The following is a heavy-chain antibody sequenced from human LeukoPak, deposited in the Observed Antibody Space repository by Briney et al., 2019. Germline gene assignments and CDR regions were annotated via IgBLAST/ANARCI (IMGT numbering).Heavy chain of an antibody. CDR2: IYTSGST. Sequence: SETLSLTCTVSGGSISSYYWSWIRQPAGKGLEWIGRIYTSGSTNYNPSLKSRVTMSVDTSKNQFSLKLSSVTAADTAVYYCAREGAFGYSSPMDIWGQGTVVTVSS. CDR3: AREGAFGYSSPMDI. CDR1: GGSISSYY. V-gene: IGHV4-4*07. J-gene: IGHJ3*02. D-gene: IGHD6-13*01.